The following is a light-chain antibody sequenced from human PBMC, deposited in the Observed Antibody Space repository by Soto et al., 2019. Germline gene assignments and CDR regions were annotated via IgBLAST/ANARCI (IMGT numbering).Light chain of an antibody. CDR2: SAS. Sequence: DIQMTQSPSTLSASVGDRVTITCRASQSVSARLAWYQQKPGKAPELLIYSASTVETGVTSRFSGSGSETEVTLTISSLRPDDFATYYCQQYERYPLTFGGGTRIEIK. CDR1: QSVSAR. CDR3: QQYERYPLT. J-gene: IGKJ4*01. V-gene: IGKV1-5*03.